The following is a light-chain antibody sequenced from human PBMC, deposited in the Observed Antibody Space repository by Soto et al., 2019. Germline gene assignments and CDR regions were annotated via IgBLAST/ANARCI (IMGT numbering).Light chain of an antibody. V-gene: IGKV3-11*01. J-gene: IGKJ5*01. CDR3: QQRSNWHT. Sequence: EIVLTQSPATLSLSPGERATLSCRASQSVSSYLAWYQQKPGQAPRLLIYDASNRATGIPARFSGSGSGTDFTLTISRLDPDDFAVYCCQQRSNWHTFGQGTRLEIK. CDR1: QSVSSY. CDR2: DAS.